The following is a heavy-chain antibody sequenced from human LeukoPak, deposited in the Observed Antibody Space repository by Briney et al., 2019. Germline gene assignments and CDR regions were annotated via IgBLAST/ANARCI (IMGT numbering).Heavy chain of an antibody. CDR3: AKDVATTISSGGYYFDL. CDR2: ISGTDGST. V-gene: IGHV3-23*01. Sequence: GGSLRLSCAASGFTLSSYAMSWVRQAPGKGLEWVSAISGTDGSTHYADSVKGRFTISGDSSNKRLYLQMNSLRAEDTAIYYCAKDVATTISSGGYYFDLWGQGTLVTVSS. J-gene: IGHJ4*02. D-gene: IGHD3-22*01. CDR1: GFTLSSYA.